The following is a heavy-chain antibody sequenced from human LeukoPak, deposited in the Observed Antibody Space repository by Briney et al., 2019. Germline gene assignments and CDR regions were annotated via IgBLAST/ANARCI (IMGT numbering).Heavy chain of an antibody. Sequence: GGSLRLSCAASGFTFSTYGMSWVRQAPGKGLECVANIKGDGSAKYSVDSVKGRFTISRDNAKNTLYLQMNSLRAEDTAVYYCARDSHGYGAYDLGWGEGTLVTVSS. CDR2: IKGDGSAK. D-gene: IGHD5-12*01. V-gene: IGHV3-7*04. J-gene: IGHJ4*02. CDR3: ARDSHGYGAYDLG. CDR1: GFTFSTYG.